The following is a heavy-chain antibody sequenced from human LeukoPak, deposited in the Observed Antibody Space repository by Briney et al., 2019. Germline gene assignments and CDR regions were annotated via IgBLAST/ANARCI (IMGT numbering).Heavy chain of an antibody. J-gene: IGHJ1*01. Sequence: SETLSLTCKVSGVSITSTNYYWTWIRQHPEKGPEWIGHVHHSGRIYYSPSLTSRATISVDASGNQFSLRLSSLTAADTAVYHCSGGNDDSKIHQWGQGTLVIVSS. CDR3: SGGNDDSKIHQ. CDR1: GVSITSTNYY. CDR2: VHHSGRI. V-gene: IGHV4-31*03. D-gene: IGHD3-22*01.